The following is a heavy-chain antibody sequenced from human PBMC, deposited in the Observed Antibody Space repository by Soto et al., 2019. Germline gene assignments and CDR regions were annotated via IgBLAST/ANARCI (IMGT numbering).Heavy chain of an antibody. V-gene: IGHV3-64D*06. D-gene: IGHD3-22*01. J-gene: IGHJ4*02. CDR1: GFTFSSYA. CDR2: ISSNGGST. CDR3: VKGPGYYDSSGYPGYYFDY. Sequence: GGSLRLSCSASGFTFSSYAMHWVRQAPGKGLEYVSAISSNGGSTYYADSVKGRFTISRDNSKNTLYLQMSSLRAEDTAVYYCVKGPGYYDSSGYPGYYFDYWGQGTLVTVS.